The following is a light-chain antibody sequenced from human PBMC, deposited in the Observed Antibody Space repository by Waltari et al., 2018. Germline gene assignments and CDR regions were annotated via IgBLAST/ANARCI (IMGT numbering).Light chain of an antibody. CDR3: QQYSHGYT. V-gene: IGKV3-15*01. Sequence: EIVMTQFPATLSVSPGETATLSCRASQSVTSNLAWYQQKPGQAPRLLIYTPSAWATGISARFSGSGSGTEFTLTISSLQSEDLAVYYCQQYSHGYTFGQGTKLEIK. CDR1: QSVTSN. J-gene: IGKJ2*01. CDR2: TPS.